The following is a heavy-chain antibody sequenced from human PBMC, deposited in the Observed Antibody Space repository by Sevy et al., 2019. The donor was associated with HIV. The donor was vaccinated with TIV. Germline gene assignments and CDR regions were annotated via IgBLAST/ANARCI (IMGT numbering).Heavy chain of an antibody. CDR2: INPSDVST. D-gene: IGHD3-16*01. CDR1: GYTFTNYY. CDR3: GRTSPRGGFYY. V-gene: IGHV1-46*03. J-gene: IGHJ4*02. Sequence: ASVKVSCKASGYTFTNYYMHWVRQAPGQGLEWMGIINPSDVSTIYAQKFQGRVTMTKGTSTSTVYMELSSLRSNDTDVYYCGRTSPRGGFYYWGQGALVTVSS.